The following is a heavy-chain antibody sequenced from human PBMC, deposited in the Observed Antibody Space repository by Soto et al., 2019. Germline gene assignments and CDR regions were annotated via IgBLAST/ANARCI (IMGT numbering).Heavy chain of an antibody. CDR1: GFTFPIYI. CDR2: MSESRGDS. D-gene: IGHD2-2*01. CDR3: ASTRIPAAPGAGNSRGFDV. Sequence: ELQLLESGGGLVQPGGSLRLSCAASGFTFPIYIMNWVRQSPGRGREWVSGMSESRGDSYYADSAKGRFTITRDNAKTTLYLQMNSLRVGATAAYLYASTRIPAAPGAGNSRGFDVCGQGTKVTVSS. V-gene: IGHV3-23*01. J-gene: IGHJ3*01.